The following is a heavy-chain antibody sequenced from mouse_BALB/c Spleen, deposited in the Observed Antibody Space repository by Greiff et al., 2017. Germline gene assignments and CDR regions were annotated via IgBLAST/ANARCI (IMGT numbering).Heavy chain of an antibody. CDR1: GYSFTSYY. J-gene: IGHJ1*01. CDR3: ARGLIYYGDFDV. V-gene: IGHV1S135*01. D-gene: IGHD2-1*01. CDR2: IDPFNGGT. Sequence: VQLQQSGPELMKPGASVKISCKASGYSFTSYYMHWVKQSHGKILEWIGYIDPFNGGTSYNQKFKGKATLTVDKSSSTAYMHLSSLTSEDSAVYYCARGLIYYGDFDVWGAGTTVTVSS.